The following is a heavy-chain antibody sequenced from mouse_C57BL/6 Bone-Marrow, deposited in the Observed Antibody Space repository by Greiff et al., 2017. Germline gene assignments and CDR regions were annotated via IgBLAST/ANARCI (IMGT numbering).Heavy chain of an antibody. J-gene: IGHJ3*01. CDR2: IFPGDGDT. Sequence: VKLLESGAELVKPGASVKISCKASGYAFSSYWMNWVKQRPGKGLEWIGQIFPGDGDTNYNGKFKGKATLTADNSSSTAYMQLSSLTSADSAVYFCARGAYWGQGTLVTVSA. V-gene: IGHV1-80*01. CDR1: GYAFSSYW. CDR3: ARGAY.